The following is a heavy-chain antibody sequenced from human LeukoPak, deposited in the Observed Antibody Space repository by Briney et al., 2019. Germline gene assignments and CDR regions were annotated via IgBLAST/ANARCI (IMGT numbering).Heavy chain of an antibody. CDR3: ATTRSSDAFDI. J-gene: IGHJ3*02. CDR1: GFTFSSYA. CDR2: ISSNGGST. D-gene: IGHD3-10*01. Sequence: GGSLRLSCAASGFTFSSYAMHWVRQAPGKGLEYVSAISSNGGSTYYASSVKGRFTISRDNSKNTLYLQMGSLRAEDMAVYYCATTRSSDAFDIWGQGTMVTVSS. V-gene: IGHV3-64*01.